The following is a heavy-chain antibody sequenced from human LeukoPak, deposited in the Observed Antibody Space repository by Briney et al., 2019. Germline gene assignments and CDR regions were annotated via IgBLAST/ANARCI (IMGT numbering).Heavy chain of an antibody. Sequence: GGSLRLSCAASGFTFSSYWMNWARQAPGKGLEWVSVIYSGGSTYYADSVKGRFTISRDNSKNTLYLQMNSLRAEDTAVYYCATTIAVAGTSWFDPWGQGTLVTVSS. D-gene: IGHD6-19*01. V-gene: IGHV3-53*01. CDR2: IYSGGST. J-gene: IGHJ5*02. CDR1: GFTFSSYW. CDR3: ATTIAVAGTSWFDP.